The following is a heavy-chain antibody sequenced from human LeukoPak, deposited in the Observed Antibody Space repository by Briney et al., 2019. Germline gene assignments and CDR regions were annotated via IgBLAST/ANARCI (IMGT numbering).Heavy chain of an antibody. V-gene: IGHV1-2*02. CDR3: ARDLSSSPTFYFDY. D-gene: IGHD2-2*01. J-gene: IGHJ4*02. Sequence: ASVKVSCKASGYTFTGYYMHWVRQAPGQGLEWMGWINPNSGGTNYAQKFQGRVTMTRDTSISTAYMELSRLRSDDTAVYYCARDLSSSPTFYFDYWGQGTLVTVSS. CDR2: INPNSGGT. CDR1: GYTFTGYY.